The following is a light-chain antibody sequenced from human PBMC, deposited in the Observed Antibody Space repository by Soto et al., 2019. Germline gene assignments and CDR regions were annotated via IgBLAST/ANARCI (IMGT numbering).Light chain of an antibody. Sequence: QITQSPSSLSAYFGDSVTITCXASQAIGTDLGWYQQKPGKAPKRLIYAASSLQSGAPPRFSGSGSGTDFTLTIRSLQSEDFATYFCLQYNSYPRTFGQATKVDI. CDR2: AAS. CDR3: LQYNSYPRT. CDR1: QAIGTD. V-gene: IGKV1-17*01. J-gene: IGKJ1*01.